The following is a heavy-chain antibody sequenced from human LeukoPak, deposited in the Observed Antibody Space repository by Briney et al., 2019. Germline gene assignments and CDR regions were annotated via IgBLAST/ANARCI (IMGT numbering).Heavy chain of an antibody. Sequence: GGALRLSWSASGFTFRNAYMSWVRQAPGKGVELSVLIKSKAGGETTEYIAPVRGRFTISRDDSKGTVYLQMNALRPEDTAVYYCATDSDASATDGDFASWGQGTLVTVSS. CDR3: ATDSDASATDGDFAS. CDR2: IKSKAGGETT. J-gene: IGHJ4*02. V-gene: IGHV3-15*01. CDR1: GFTFRNAY. D-gene: IGHD2/OR15-2a*01.